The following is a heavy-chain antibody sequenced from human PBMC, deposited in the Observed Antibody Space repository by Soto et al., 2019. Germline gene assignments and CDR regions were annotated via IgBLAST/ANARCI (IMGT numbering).Heavy chain of an antibody. V-gene: IGHV3-21*01. D-gene: IGHD1-1*01. CDR1: GFTFSSYS. CDR3: ARGIKGTNWFDP. J-gene: IGHJ5*02. Sequence: EVQLVESGGGLVKPGGSLRLSCAASGFTFSSYSMNWVRQAPGKGLEWVSSISSSSSYICYADSVKGRFTISRDNAKNSLYLQMNSLRAEDTAVYYCARGIKGTNWFDPWGQGTLVTVSS. CDR2: ISSSSSYI.